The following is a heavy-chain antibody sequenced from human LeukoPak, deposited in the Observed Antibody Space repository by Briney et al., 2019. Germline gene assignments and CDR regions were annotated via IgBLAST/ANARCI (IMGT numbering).Heavy chain of an antibody. CDR3: VSFYETY. CDR2: INSDGSWT. Sequence: GGSLRLSCAASGNYWMHWVRQAPGKGLVWVSHINSDGSWTSYADSVKGRFTISKDNAKNTVYLQMNSLRAEDTAAYYCVSFYETYWGRGTLVTVSS. CDR1: GNYW. V-gene: IGHV3-74*01. D-gene: IGHD2/OR15-2a*01. J-gene: IGHJ4*02.